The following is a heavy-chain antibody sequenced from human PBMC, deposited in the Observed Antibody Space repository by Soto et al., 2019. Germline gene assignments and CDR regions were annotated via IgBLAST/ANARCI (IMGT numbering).Heavy chain of an antibody. D-gene: IGHD3-16*02. V-gene: IGHV1-69*01. CDR1: GGTFNTYA. Sequence: QVQLVQSETEVKKPGSAVKGSCKASGGTFNTYALNWVRQAPGQGLEWMGGIIPMFDTPRYAQKFQGRVTITVDESTNTAYMELGSLRSEDTAVYYCTRSIGSGGVIGGFDYLGQGTLVTVSS. CDR3: TRSIGSGGVIGGFDY. J-gene: IGHJ4*02. CDR2: IIPMFDTP.